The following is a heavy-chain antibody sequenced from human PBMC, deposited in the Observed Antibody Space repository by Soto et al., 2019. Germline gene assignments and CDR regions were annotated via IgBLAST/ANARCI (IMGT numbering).Heavy chain of an antibody. J-gene: IGHJ6*03. CDR3: ASAYYDILTGYYAQYYYYYMEV. CDR1: GFTFSSYS. V-gene: IGHV3-21*01. CDR2: ISSSSSYI. D-gene: IGHD3-9*01. Sequence: GGSLRLSCAASGFTFSSYSMNWVRQAPGKGLEWVSSISSSSSYIYYADSVKGRFTISRDNAKNSLYLQMNSLRAEDTAVYYCASAYYDILTGYYAQYYYYYMEVWGKGTTVTVSS.